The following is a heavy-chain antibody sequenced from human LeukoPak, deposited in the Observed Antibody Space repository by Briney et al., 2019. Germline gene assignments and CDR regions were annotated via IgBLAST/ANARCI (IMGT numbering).Heavy chain of an antibody. CDR2: IYYSGST. J-gene: IGHJ4*02. D-gene: IGHD4-23*01. CDR1: GGSISSYY. CDR3: ARGAMVGTHGRSVFDY. V-gene: IGHV4-59*01. Sequence: SETLSLTCTVSGGSISSYYWSWIRQPPGKGLEWIGYIYYSGSTNYNPSLKSRVTISVDTSKNQFSLKLSSVTAADTAVYYCARGAMVGTHGRSVFDYWGQGNLVTVSS.